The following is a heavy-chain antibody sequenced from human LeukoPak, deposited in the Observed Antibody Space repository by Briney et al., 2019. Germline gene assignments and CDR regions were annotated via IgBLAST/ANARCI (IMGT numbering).Heavy chain of an antibody. Sequence: GGSLRLSCAASGFTFSSYAMSWVRQAPGKGLEWVSAISGSGGSTYYADSVKGRSTISRDNSKNTLYLQMNSLRAEDTAVYYCAKAPGYSYGPIYYFDYWGQGTLVTVSS. CDR3: AKAPGYSYGPIYYFDY. CDR1: GFTFSSYA. V-gene: IGHV3-23*01. D-gene: IGHD5-18*01. J-gene: IGHJ4*02. CDR2: ISGSGGST.